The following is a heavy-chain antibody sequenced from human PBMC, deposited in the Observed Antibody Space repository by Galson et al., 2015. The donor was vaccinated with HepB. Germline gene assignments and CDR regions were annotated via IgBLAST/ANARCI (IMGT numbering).Heavy chain of an antibody. CDR1: GFTFSSFG. Sequence: SLRLSCAASGFTFSSFGMHWVRQAPGKGLEWVALMSYDGTNKYYAESVKGRFTISRDNSKNTLYLQMNSLRVEDTAVYYCVKDRSIAAAGTVDSFDIWGQGTTVTVSS. CDR3: VKDRSIAAAGTVDSFDI. CDR2: MSYDGTNK. D-gene: IGHD6-13*01. V-gene: IGHV3-30*18. J-gene: IGHJ3*02.